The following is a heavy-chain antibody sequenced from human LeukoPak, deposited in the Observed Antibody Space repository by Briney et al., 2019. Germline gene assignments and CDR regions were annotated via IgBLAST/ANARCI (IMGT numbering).Heavy chain of an antibody. Sequence: GGSLRLSCAASGFTFSSYAMSWVRQAPGKGLEWFSAISGSGGSTYYADSVKGRFTISRDNSKNTLYLQMNSLRAEDTAVYYCAKGYYYYDSSGYYYEPAPFDYWGQGTLVTVSS. CDR2: ISGSGGST. CDR1: GFTFSSYA. D-gene: IGHD3-22*01. J-gene: IGHJ4*02. V-gene: IGHV3-23*01. CDR3: AKGYYYYDSSGYYYEPAPFDY.